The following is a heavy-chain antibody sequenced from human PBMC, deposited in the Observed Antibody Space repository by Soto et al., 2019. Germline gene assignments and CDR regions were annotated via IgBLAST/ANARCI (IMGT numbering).Heavy chain of an antibody. CDR1: DGSISSGAYY. J-gene: IGHJ5*02. CDR3: ARRFVGGTYPNGFDP. V-gene: IGHV4-30-4*01. Sequence: QVKLRESGPGLVKPSQTLSLTCTVSDGSISSGAYYWSWIRQPPGKGLEWIGYIYFSGDTYYNPSLKGRLSISRDTSKNQFFLRLSSVTAADTAVYYCARRFVGGTYPNGFDPWGQGTLVTVSS. D-gene: IGHD6-19*01. CDR2: IYFSGDT.